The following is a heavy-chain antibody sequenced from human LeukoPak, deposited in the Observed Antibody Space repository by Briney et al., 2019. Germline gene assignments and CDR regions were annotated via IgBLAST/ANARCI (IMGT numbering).Heavy chain of an antibody. CDR1: GFTFDDYA. CDR3: AKGYLCAVFA. D-gene: IGHD3-3*01. Sequence: GGSLWLSCAASGFTFDDYAMHWVRQAPGKGLEWVSLIGGDGSSTYYADSVKGRFTISRDNSKNSLYLQKNSLRTEDTALYYCAKGYLCAVFAWGQGTLVTVSS. V-gene: IGHV3-43*02. CDR2: IGGDGSST. J-gene: IGHJ5*02.